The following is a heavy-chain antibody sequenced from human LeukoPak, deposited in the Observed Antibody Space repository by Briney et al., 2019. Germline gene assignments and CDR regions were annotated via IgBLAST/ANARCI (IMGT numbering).Heavy chain of an antibody. CDR1: GGSFSGYY. D-gene: IGHD3/OR15-3a*01. V-gene: IGHV4-59*01. CDR3: ARAMDDWYFDL. CDR2: IYYSGST. J-gene: IGHJ2*01. Sequence: SETLSLTCAVYGGSFSGYYWSWIRQPPGKGLEWIGYIYYSGSTNYNPSLKSRVTISVDTSKNQFSLKLSSVTAADTAVYYCARAMDDWYFDLWGRGTLVTVSS.